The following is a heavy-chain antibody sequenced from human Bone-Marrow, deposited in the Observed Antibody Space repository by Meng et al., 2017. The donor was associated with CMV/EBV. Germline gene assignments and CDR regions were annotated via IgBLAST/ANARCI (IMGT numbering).Heavy chain of an antibody. CDR2: IIPIFGTA. Sequence: SVKVSCKASGGTFSSYAISWVRQAPGQGLEWMGGIIPIFGTANYAQKFQGRVTITTDESTSTAYMELSSLSSEDTAVYYCARIADGGNFGYYWGQGTLATVSS. J-gene: IGHJ4*02. CDR1: GGTFSSYA. V-gene: IGHV1-69*05. CDR3: ARIADGGNFGYY. D-gene: IGHD4-23*01.